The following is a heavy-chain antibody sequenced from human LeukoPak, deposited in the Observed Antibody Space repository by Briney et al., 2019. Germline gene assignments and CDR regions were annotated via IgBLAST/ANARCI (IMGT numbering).Heavy chain of an antibody. V-gene: IGHV3-21*01. D-gene: IGHD3-10*01. J-gene: IGHJ4*02. CDR3: AIDDEYYYGTGCPGSDY. Sequence: GGSLRLSCAASGFTFSSYSINWVRQAPGRGLEWVSSISISGSLIYYADSVQRRFNISRDNTKNSLYLQMNSVGAEDTGGYYCAIDDEYYYGTGCPGSDYWGQGTLHSVPS. CDR1: GFTFSSYS. CDR2: ISISGSLI.